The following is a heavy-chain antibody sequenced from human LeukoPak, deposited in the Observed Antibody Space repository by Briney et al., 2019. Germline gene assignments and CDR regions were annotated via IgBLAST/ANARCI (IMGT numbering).Heavy chain of an antibody. Sequence: SGGSLRLSCAASGFTFSSYAMHWVRQAPGKGLEWVAVISYDGSNKYYADSVKGRFTISRDNSKNTLYLQMNSLRAEDTAVYYCAKDHRIQRIMYYFDYWGQGTLVTVSS. D-gene: IGHD5-18*01. J-gene: IGHJ4*02. CDR2: ISYDGSNK. CDR3: AKDHRIQRIMYYFDY. CDR1: GFTFSSYA. V-gene: IGHV3-30*04.